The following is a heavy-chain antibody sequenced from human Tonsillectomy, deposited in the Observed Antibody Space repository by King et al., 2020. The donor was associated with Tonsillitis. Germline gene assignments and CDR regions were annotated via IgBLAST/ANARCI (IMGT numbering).Heavy chain of an antibody. Sequence: VQLQQWGAGLLKPSETLSLTCAVSGESFSGVYWNWIRQPPGKGLEWLGEVNHRGSTTYNSSLKSRITISVDASKNQFSLKLTSVTAADTAVYYCARVGYSYGWTFDSWGQGTLVTVSS. CDR2: VNHRGST. D-gene: IGHD5-18*01. J-gene: IGHJ4*02. CDR1: GESFSGVY. V-gene: IGHV4-34*01. CDR3: ARVGYSYGWTFDS.